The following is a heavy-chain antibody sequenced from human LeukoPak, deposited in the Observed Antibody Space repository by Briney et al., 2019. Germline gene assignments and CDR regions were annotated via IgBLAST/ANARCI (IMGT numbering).Heavy chain of an antibody. CDR3: ARVEGDGYNPNYFDY. CDR1: GGSFSGYY. D-gene: IGHD5-24*01. V-gene: IGHV4-59*01. CDR2: IYYSGST. Sequence: PSETLYLTCAVYGGSFSGYYWSWIRQPPGKGLEWIGYIYYSGSTNHNPSLKSRVIISVDTSKNQFSLKLSSVTAADTAVYYCARVEGDGYNPNYFDYWGQGTLVTVSS. J-gene: IGHJ4*02.